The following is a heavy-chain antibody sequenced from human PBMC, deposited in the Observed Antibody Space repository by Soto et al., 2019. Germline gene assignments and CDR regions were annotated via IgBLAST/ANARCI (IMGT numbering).Heavy chain of an antibody. Sequence: PGESLRLSCASSGFNFSNHWMHWVRQRPAEGLVWVSRITSDGKSKAYAESVKGRFAISRDNAKNTLYLQMNGLTAEDTAAYYCARESGDWPLNWFDPWGQGTLVTVSS. CDR2: ITSDGKSK. V-gene: IGHV3-74*01. J-gene: IGHJ5*02. CDR3: ARESGDWPLNWFDP. D-gene: IGHD2-21*02. CDR1: GFNFSNHW.